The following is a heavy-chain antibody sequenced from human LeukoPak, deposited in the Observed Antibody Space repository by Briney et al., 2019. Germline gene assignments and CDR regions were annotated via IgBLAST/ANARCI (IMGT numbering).Heavy chain of an antibody. V-gene: IGHV3-21*01. CDR2: ISSGNSYI. D-gene: IGHD3-10*01. CDR1: GFTFNSYS. Sequence: PGGPLRLSCAASGFTFNSYSMNWVRQAPGKGLEGVSSISSGNSYIYYADSVKGRFTISRDNAKNSLYMKMSSLRAEDTALYSCARRSSYYYAPACDYWGQGTLVTVSS. J-gene: IGHJ4*02. CDR3: ARRSSYYYAPACDY.